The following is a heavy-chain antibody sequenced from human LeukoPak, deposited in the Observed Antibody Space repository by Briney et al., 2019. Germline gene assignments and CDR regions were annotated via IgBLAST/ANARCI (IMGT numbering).Heavy chain of an antibody. CDR3: ARGYDSSGYDTFDI. J-gene: IGHJ3*02. Sequence: SETLSLTCTVSGGSISSYYWSWIRQPPGKGLEWIGYIYYSGSTNYNPSLKSRVTISVDTSKNQFSLKLSSVTAADSAVYYCARGYDSSGYDTFDIWGQGTMVTVSS. D-gene: IGHD3-22*01. CDR2: IYYSGST. CDR1: GGSISSYY. V-gene: IGHV4-59*01.